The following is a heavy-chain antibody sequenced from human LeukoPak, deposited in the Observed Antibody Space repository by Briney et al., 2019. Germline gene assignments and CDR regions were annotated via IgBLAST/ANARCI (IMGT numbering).Heavy chain of an antibody. CDR1: GGSISSGSYY. V-gene: IGHV4-61*02. D-gene: IGHD1-20*01. Sequence: PSETLSLTCTVSGGSISSGSYYWSWIRQPAGKGLEWIGRIYTSGSTNYNPSLKSRVTISVDTSKNQFSLKLSSVTAADTAVYYCARERYNWNLGEAAWDAFDIWGQGTMVTVSS. CDR2: IYTSGST. CDR3: ARERYNWNLGEAAWDAFDI. J-gene: IGHJ3*02.